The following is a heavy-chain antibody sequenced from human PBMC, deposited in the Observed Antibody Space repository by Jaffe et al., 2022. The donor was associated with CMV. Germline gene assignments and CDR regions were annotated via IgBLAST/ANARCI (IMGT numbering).Heavy chain of an antibody. CDR1: GFTVSSNY. D-gene: IGHD4-17*01. Sequence: EVQLVESGGGLVQPGGSLRLSCAASGFTVSSNYMSWVRQAPGKGLEWVSVIYSGGSTYYADSVKGRFTISRDNSKNTLYLQMNSLRAEDTAVYYCAKPYGDSPYYYYYYMDVWGKGTTVTVSS. J-gene: IGHJ6*03. CDR3: AKPYGDSPYYYYYYMDV. CDR2: IYSGGST. V-gene: IGHV3-66*01.